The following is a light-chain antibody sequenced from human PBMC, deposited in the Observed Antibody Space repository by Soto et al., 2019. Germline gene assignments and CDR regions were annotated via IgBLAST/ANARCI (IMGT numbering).Light chain of an antibody. CDR2: DVS. J-gene: IGLJ1*01. V-gene: IGLV2-14*03. CDR3: SSYTSSSLHV. Sequence: QSALTQPASVSGSPGQSITISCTGTSSDVGGYNYVSWYQQHPGKPPKLMIYDVSNRPAGVANRFSGSKSGNTASLTISGLQAEDGADYYCSSYTSSSLHVFGTGTKLTVL. CDR1: SSDVGGYNY.